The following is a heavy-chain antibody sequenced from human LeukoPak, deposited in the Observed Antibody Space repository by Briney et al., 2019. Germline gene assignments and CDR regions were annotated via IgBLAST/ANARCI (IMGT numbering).Heavy chain of an antibody. CDR1: GFTFSSYE. V-gene: IGHV3-48*03. CDR2: ISSSGSTI. CDR3: AREGSSSWFPFDY. J-gene: IGHJ4*02. D-gene: IGHD6-13*01. Sequence: QSGGSLRLSCAASGFTFSSYEMNWVRQAPGKGLEWVSYISSSGSTIYYADSVKGRFTISRDNAKNPLYLQMNSLRAEDTAVYYCAREGSSSWFPFDYWGQGTLVTVSS.